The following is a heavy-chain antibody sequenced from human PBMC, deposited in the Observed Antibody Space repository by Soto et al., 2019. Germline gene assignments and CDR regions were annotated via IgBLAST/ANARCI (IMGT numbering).Heavy chain of an antibody. CDR1: GVTFSKYG. J-gene: IGHJ4*02. D-gene: IGHD3-10*01. CDR3: LSATYYYASGSYYKTLDS. CDR2: ISNNGSRI. V-gene: IGHV3-64D*06. Sequence: SLRLSCSASGVTFSKYGIHWVRQAPGKGLEYVSTISNNGSRIYYADSVKDRFTISRDNSKNAVYLQMSSLRPDDTAVYYCLSATYYYASGSYYKTLDSWGQGTLVTVSS.